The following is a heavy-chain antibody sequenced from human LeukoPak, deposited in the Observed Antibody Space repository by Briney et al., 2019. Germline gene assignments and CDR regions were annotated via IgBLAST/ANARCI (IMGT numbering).Heavy chain of an antibody. J-gene: IGHJ4*02. CDR2: INYSGTT. D-gene: IGHD2-2*01. Sequence: SQTLSLTCTVSGGSISSDGNYWSWIRQHPGKGLEWIGNINYSGTTYSNPSLSSRATLSVDTSKNQFSLKLSSVTAADTAVYYCGSRHVVVPAAQGDVFDIWGQGTLVTVSS. CDR1: GGSISSDGNY. CDR3: GSRHVVVPAAQGDVFDI. V-gene: IGHV4-31*03.